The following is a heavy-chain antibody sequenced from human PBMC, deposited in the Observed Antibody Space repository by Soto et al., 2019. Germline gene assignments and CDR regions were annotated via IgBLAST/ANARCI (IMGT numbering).Heavy chain of an antibody. CDR3: ARGTTLAIFDYGMDV. Sequence: QVQLEESGGGVVQPGRSLRLSCVGTVFTFSSYAMHWVRQAPGKGLEWVAVISNDGTNKYYADSVEGRITISRDNSKNTLYLQMHSLRSEDTAVYYCARGTTLAIFDYGMDVWGQGATVTVSS. V-gene: IGHV3-30-3*01. CDR1: VFTFSSYA. CDR2: ISNDGTNK. D-gene: IGHD3-3*01. J-gene: IGHJ6*02.